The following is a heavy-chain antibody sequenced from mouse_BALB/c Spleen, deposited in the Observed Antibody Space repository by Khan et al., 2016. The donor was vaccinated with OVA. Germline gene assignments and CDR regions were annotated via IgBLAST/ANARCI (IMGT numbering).Heavy chain of an antibody. V-gene: IGHV3-8*02. CDR1: GDSITTGY. CDR2: IIYTGYT. CDR3: ARSTYRYAFVY. J-gene: IGHJ3*01. Sequence: VQLKQSGPSLVQPSQTLSLTCSVTGDSITTGYWNWIRKFPGNKLEYMGYIIYTGYTYYNPSLKSRISITRHTSNNQYYLQLNSVTDEDTATYYCARSTYRYAFVYWGQGTLVTVAA. D-gene: IGHD2-14*01.